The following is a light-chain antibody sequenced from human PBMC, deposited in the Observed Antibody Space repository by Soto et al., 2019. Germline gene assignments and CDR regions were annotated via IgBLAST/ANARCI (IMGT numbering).Light chain of an antibody. CDR1: QGISTW. CDR3: QQYNSYGT. Sequence: IQRTQSPYTLSASVGDRVTITGRASQGISTWLAWYQQKTGTAPKLLIYDASSLESGVPSRFSGSGSGTEFTLTISSLQPDDYATYYCQQYNSYGTFGQGTKVDIK. J-gene: IGKJ1*01. CDR2: DAS. V-gene: IGKV1-5*01.